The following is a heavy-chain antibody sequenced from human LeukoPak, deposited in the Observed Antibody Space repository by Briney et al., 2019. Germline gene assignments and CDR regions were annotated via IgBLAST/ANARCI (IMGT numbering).Heavy chain of an antibody. CDR2: ITSGGTYT. J-gene: IGHJ4*02. CDR1: GLTFSSYA. V-gene: IGHV3-21*06. CDR3: ARGHYDILTASYKWTPDY. Sequence: GGSLRLSCAASGLTFSSYAMTWVRQAPGKGLEWVSSITSGGTYTYYADSVKGRFTTSRDNAKNSLSLQLSSLRAEDTAVYYCARGHYDILTASYKWTPDYWGQGILVTVSS. D-gene: IGHD3-9*01.